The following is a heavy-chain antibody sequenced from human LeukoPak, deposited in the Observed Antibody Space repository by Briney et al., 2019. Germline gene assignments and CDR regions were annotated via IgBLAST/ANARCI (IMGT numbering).Heavy chain of an antibody. V-gene: IGHV3-30*02. CDR1: GFTFSNYG. Sequence: GGSLRLSCGASGFTFSNYGMLWVRQSPGKGLEWVAFIRYDGNIKLYADSMKGRFTISRDNSKDTLYLHINSLRAEDTALYYCVKDNPLDYWGQGTLVIVSS. CDR2: IRYDGNIK. CDR3: VKDNPLDY. J-gene: IGHJ4*02.